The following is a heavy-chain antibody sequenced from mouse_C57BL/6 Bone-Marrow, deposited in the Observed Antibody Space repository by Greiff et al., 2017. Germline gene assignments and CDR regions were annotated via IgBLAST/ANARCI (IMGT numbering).Heavy chain of an antibody. CDR1: GYTFTDYY. D-gene: IGHD4-1*01. V-gene: IGHV1-76*01. J-gene: IGHJ2*01. CDR2: IYPGSGNT. Sequence: QVQLKQSGAELVRPGASVKLSCKASGYTFTDYYINWVKQRPGQGLEWIARIYPGSGNTYYNEKFKGKATLTAEKSSSTAYMQLSSLTSKDSAVYFCARRWDGYWGQGTTLTVSS. CDR3: ARRWDGY.